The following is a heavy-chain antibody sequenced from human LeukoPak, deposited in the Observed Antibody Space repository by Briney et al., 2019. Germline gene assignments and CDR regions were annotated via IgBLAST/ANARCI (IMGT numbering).Heavy chain of an antibody. CDR1: GYTFTSYY. CDR3: ARITMVRGGENWFDP. CDR2: INPSGGST. J-gene: IGHJ5*02. Sequence: ASVKVSCKASGYTFTSYYMHWVRQAPGQGLEWMGIINPSGGSTSYAQKLQGRVTMTRDTSTSTVYMELSSLRSEDTAVYYCARITMVRGGENWFDPWGQGTLSPSPQ. D-gene: IGHD3-10*01. V-gene: IGHV1-46*01.